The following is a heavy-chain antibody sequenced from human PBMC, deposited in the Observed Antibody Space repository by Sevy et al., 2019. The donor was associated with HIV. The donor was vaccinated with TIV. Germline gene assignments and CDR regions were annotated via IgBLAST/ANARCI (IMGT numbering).Heavy chain of an antibody. CDR1: GGTFSSYA. Sequence: ASVKVSCKASGGTFSSYAISWVRQAPGQGLEWMGGIIPIFGTANYAQKFQGRVTITADESTSKAYMELGSLRSEDTAVYYCARVYDFWSGYSSDYYYYMDVWGKGTTVTVSS. V-gene: IGHV1-69*13. CDR3: ARVYDFWSGYSSDYYYYMDV. D-gene: IGHD3-3*01. CDR2: IIPIFGTA. J-gene: IGHJ6*03.